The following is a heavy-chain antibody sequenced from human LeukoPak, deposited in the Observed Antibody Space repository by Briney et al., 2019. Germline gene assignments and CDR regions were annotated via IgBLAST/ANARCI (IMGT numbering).Heavy chain of an antibody. CDR2: INHSGST. V-gene: IGHV4-34*01. J-gene: IGHJ4*02. CDR3: ARDQLWRRFYDY. Sequence: PSETLSLTCAVYGGSLSVYYWSWIRQPPGKGLEWIGEINHSGSTNYNPSLKSRVTISVDTSKNQFSLKLSSVTAADTAVYYCARDQLWRRFYDYWGQGTLVTVSS. D-gene: IGHD3-3*01. CDR1: GGSLSVYY.